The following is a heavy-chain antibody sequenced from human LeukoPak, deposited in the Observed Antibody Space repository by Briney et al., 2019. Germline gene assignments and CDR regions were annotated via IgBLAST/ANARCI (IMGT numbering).Heavy chain of an antibody. CDR3: TRGSGYSSGWYPFDS. CDR2: VNTDGSST. D-gene: IGHD6-19*01. V-gene: IGHV3-74*01. J-gene: IGHJ4*02. CDR1: GLAISNNW. Sequence: GGSLRLSCAASGLAISNNWMHWVRQAPGKGLVWVSRVNTDGSSTTYADSVKGRFTISRDNAKSTLYLEMNTLRAEDTAVYYCTRGSGYSSGWYPFDSWGQGTLVTVSS.